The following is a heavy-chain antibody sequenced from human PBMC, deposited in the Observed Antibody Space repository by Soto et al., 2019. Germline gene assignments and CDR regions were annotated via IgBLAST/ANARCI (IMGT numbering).Heavy chain of an antibody. CDR1: GFTFDDYA. J-gene: IGHJ3*02. V-gene: IGHV3-9*01. CDR3: AKVLLRYFDSLLYGAFDI. Sequence: GGSLRLSCAASGFTFDDYAMHWVRQAPGKGLEWVSGISWNSGSIGYADSVKGRFTISRDNAKNSLYLQMNSLRAEDTALYYCAKVLLRYFDSLLYGAFDIRGQGTMVTVSS. D-gene: IGHD3-9*01. CDR2: ISWNSGSI.